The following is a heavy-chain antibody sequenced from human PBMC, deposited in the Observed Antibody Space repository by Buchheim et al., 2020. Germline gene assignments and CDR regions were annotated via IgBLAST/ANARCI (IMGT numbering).Heavy chain of an antibody. CDR3: AKDLLHSSSWWGVFDS. CDR2: ISGTGGAP. V-gene: IGHV3-23*01. CDR1: GFSFTSYG. J-gene: IGHJ4*02. D-gene: IGHD3-10*01. Sequence: EVQLLESGGGLVRPGGSLRVSCAASGFSFTSYGVSWVRQAPGKGLEWVAIISGTGGAPYYADSVKGRVTISSDSSKRTVFLQMNDLRVEDTAVYYCAKDLLHSSSWWGVFDSWGQGT.